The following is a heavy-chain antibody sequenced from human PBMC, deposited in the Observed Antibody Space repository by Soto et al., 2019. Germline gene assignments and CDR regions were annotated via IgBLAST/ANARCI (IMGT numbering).Heavy chain of an antibody. CDR1: GFTFSGYG. D-gene: IGHD6-19*01. CDR2: ISYDGSNK. CDR3: AKDPLQYSSGWLYDY. J-gene: IGHJ4*02. Sequence: GGSLRLSCAASGFTFSGYGMHWVRQAPGKGLEWGAVISYDGSNKYYADSVKGRFTISRDNSKNTLYLQMNSLRAEDTAVYYCAKDPLQYSSGWLYDYWGQGTLVNVSS. V-gene: IGHV3-30*18.